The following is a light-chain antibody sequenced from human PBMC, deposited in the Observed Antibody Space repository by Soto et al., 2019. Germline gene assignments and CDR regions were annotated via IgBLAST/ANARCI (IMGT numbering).Light chain of an antibody. Sequence: QSALTQPASVSGSPGQSITISCTGTSSDIGSYNLVSWYQQHPGKAPKLMIYEDSNRPSGVSNRFSGSKSGNTASLTISGLQADDEADYYCCSYASSNILVFGGGTKLTVL. J-gene: IGLJ2*01. CDR2: EDS. CDR3: CSYASSNILV. V-gene: IGLV2-23*01. CDR1: SSDIGSYNL.